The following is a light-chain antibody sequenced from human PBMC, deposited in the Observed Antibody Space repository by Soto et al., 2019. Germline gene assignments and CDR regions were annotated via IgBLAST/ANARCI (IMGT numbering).Light chain of an antibody. V-gene: IGKV3-20*01. Sequence: PGDRATLSCRTSLRVSSYLAWYQQKPGQAPRLLIYGASSRATGIPDRFSGSGSGTDFTLTISSLEPDDFAVYYCQQCGSSQTWTFGPGTRVEIK. J-gene: IGKJ1*01. CDR3: QQCGSSQTWT. CDR1: LRVSSY. CDR2: GAS.